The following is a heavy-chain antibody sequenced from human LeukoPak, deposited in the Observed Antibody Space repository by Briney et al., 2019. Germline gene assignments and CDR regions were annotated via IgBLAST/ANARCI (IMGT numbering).Heavy chain of an antibody. CDR3: ARGDYDILTGYPYYYYYGMDV. V-gene: IGHV4-34*01. CDR1: GGSFSGYY. D-gene: IGHD3-9*01. J-gene: IGHJ6*02. CDR2: INHSGST. Sequence: SETLSLTCAVYGGSFSGYYWSWIRQPPGKGPEWIGEINHSGSTNYNPSLKSRVTISVDTSKNQFSLKLSSVTAADTAVYYCARGDYDILTGYPYYYYYGMDVWGQGTTVTVSS.